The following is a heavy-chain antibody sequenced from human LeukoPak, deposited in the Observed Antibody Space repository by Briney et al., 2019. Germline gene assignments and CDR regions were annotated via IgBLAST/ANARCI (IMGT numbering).Heavy chain of an antibody. CDR3: ARASYYESRNNIAFDL. CDR1: GGSIRTPIYS. D-gene: IGHD3-10*01. Sequence: SETLSLPCPASGGSIRTPIYSWVWFRQTPGPGLRWLGCASYSGSIHYNPALKSRVTISVDTSKNQFSLKLSSVTAADTAVYYCARASYYESRNNIAFDLWGRGTMVTVPS. J-gene: IGHJ3*01. V-gene: IGHV4-39*07. CDR2: ASYSGSI.